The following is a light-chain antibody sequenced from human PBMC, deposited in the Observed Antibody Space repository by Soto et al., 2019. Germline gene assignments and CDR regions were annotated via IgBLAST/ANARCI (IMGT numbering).Light chain of an antibody. J-gene: IGKJ4*01. Sequence: DTQMTQSPSTLSASIGDRVTITCRASQTISSWLAWYQQKPGKAPNLLIYKASSLESGVPSRFSGSGSGTEFTLTITSLQPDDVATYYCQQYNSYSLTFGGGTKVDIK. CDR1: QTISSW. V-gene: IGKV1-5*03. CDR3: QQYNSYSLT. CDR2: KAS.